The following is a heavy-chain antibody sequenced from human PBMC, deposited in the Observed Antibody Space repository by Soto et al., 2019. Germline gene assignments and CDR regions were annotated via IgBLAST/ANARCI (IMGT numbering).Heavy chain of an antibody. J-gene: IGHJ4*02. D-gene: IGHD3-3*01. V-gene: IGHV4-39*01. Sequence: QLQLQESGPGLVKPSETLSLTCTVSGGSISSSSYYWGWIRQPPGKGLEWIGSIYYSGSTYYNPSLKSRVTISVDTSKNQCALKLSSVTAADTAVYYCARRTKDFWSGYYTSYYFDYWGQGTLVTVSS. CDR1: GGSISSSSYY. CDR3: ARRTKDFWSGYYTSYYFDY. CDR2: IYYSGST.